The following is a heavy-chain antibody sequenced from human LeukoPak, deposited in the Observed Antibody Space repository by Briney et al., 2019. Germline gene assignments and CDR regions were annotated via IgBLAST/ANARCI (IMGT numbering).Heavy chain of an antibody. CDR2: ISSSSDSI. D-gene: IGHD4-17*01. Sequence: KPGGSLRLSCAASGFTFSNYWMSWVRQAPGKGLEWVSSISSSSDSIYYADSVKGRFTTSRDNAKNSLYLQMNSLRAEDTAVYYCARDNDYAFDYWGQGTLVTVSS. CDR1: GFTFSNYW. CDR3: ARDNDYAFDY. J-gene: IGHJ4*02. V-gene: IGHV3-21*01.